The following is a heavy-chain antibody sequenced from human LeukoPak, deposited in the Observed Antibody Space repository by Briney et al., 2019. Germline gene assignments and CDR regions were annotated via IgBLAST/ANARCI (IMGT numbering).Heavy chain of an antibody. J-gene: IGHJ3*02. CDR1: GYSFTSFY. CDR3: ASVVGATHDAFDI. Sequence: ASVKVSCKASGYSFTSFYMHWVRQAPGQGLEWMGIINPSGGSTSYAQKFQGRVTMTRDRSTSTVYMELSSLRSEDTAVYYCASVVGATHDAFDIWGQGTMVTVSS. V-gene: IGHV1-46*01. D-gene: IGHD1-26*01. CDR2: INPSGGST.